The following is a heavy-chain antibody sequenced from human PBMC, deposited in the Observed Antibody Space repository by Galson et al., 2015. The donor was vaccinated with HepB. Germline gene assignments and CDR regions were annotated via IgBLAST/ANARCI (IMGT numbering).Heavy chain of an antibody. D-gene: IGHD3-22*01. Sequence: SVKVSCKASGFSFTSYGINWVRQAPGQGLEWMGWISVYNGNTNYAQKVQGRVTMTTDTSTTTAYMELRSLRSDDTAVYFCARDRGYYDSSTYYSHPLNDYWGRGTLVTVSS. CDR3: ARDRGYYDSSTYYSHPLNDY. CDR2: ISVYNGNT. CDR1: GFSFTSYG. V-gene: IGHV1-18*04. J-gene: IGHJ4*02.